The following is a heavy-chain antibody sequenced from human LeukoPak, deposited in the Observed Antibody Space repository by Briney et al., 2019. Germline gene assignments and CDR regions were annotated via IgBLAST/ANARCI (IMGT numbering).Heavy chain of an antibody. D-gene: IGHD6-13*01. CDR1: GVSISSGEYY. J-gene: IGHJ6*02. V-gene: IGHV4-30-4*01. CDR3: ARSPVSSWYVMDV. Sequence: SQTLSLTCTVSGVSISSGEYYWSWIRQSPGKGLEYIGYIYYSGNTHFNPSFKSRITISVDTSKNQFSLKVNSVTAADTGVYYCARSPVSSWYVMDVWGQGTTVTVSS. CDR2: IYYSGNT.